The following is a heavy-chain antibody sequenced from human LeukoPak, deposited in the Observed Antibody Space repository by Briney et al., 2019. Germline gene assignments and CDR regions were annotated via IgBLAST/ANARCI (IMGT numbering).Heavy chain of an antibody. CDR3: GKDPNGDYVGAFDF. Sequence: GGSLRLSCAASGFTFSDYALIWVRQAPGKGLEWISAIGGTGNTYYADSVKGRFTIFRDNSKNTVYLQMNSLRAEDTALYYCGKDPNGDYVGAFDFWGQGTMGTVSS. V-gene: IGHV3-23*01. J-gene: IGHJ3*01. D-gene: IGHD4-17*01. CDR1: GFTFSDYA. CDR2: IGGTGNT.